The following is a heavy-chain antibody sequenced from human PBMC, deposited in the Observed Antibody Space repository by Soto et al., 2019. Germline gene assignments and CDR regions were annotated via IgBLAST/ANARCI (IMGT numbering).Heavy chain of an antibody. Sequence: ASVKVSCKASGGTFSSYAISWVRQAPGQGLEWMGWISAYNGNTNYAQKLQGRVTMTTDTSTSTAYMELRSLRSDDTAVYYCARDPYHDAFDIWGQGTMVTVSS. D-gene: IGHD2-2*01. CDR3: ARDPYHDAFDI. V-gene: IGHV1-18*01. J-gene: IGHJ3*02. CDR1: GGTFSSYA. CDR2: ISAYNGNT.